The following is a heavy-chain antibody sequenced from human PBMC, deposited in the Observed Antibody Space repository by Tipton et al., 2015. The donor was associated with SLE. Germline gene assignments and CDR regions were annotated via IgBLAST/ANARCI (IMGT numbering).Heavy chain of an antibody. D-gene: IGHD3-22*01. CDR3: ARHPGGHYDSSGYSFDY. J-gene: IGHJ4*02. V-gene: IGHV7-4-1*02. CDR1: GYTFTSYA. Sequence: QLVQSGSELKKPGASVKVSCKASGYTFTSYAMNWVRQAPGQGLEWMGWINTNTGNPTYAQGFTRRFVFSLDTSVSTAYLQISSLKAEDTAVYYCARHPGGHYDSSGYSFDYWGQGTLVTVSS. CDR2: INTNTGNP.